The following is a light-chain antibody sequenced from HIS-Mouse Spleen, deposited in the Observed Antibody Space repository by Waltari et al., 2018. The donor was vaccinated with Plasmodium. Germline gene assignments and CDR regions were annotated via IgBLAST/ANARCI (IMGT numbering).Light chain of an antibody. CDR2: DVS. CDR1: ISDVGGYNY. J-gene: IGLJ2*01. Sequence: QSALTPPRPVSGSPGQSVTISCTGTISDVGGYNYVSWYQQHPGKAPKLMIYDVSKRPSGVPVRFSGSKSGNTASLTISGLQAEDEADYYCCSYAGSYTWVFGGGTKLTVL. V-gene: IGLV2-11*01. CDR3: CSYAGSYTWV.